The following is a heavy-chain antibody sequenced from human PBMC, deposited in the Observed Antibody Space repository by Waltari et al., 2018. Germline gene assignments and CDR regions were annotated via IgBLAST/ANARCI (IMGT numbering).Heavy chain of an antibody. Sequence: QVQLQESGPGLVTPSQTLSLTCTVSGGSINSGGNYWSWIRQHPGKGLEGVGYIYSSGITHYKPSLKSLITISLDTSRNQFSLTLSSVTAADTAVYYCARGTVGFSSSTSQYHFDHWGQGTLVTVSS. V-gene: IGHV4-31*01. CDR3: ARGTVGFSSSTSQYHFDH. CDR1: GGSINSGGNY. J-gene: IGHJ4*02. D-gene: IGHD2-2*01. CDR2: IYSSGIT.